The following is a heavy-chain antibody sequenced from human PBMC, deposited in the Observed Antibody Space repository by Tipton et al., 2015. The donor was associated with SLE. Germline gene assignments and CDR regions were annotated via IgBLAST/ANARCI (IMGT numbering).Heavy chain of an antibody. V-gene: IGHV4-59*01. CDR3: ARDRRGWYFDL. CDR1: GGSISSYY. J-gene: IGHJ2*01. CDR2: IYYSGST. D-gene: IGHD3-10*01. Sequence: TLSLTCTVAGGSISSYYWTWIRQPPGKGLEWIGYIYYSGSTNYNPSLKSRLTMSVDTSKNQLSLKLSSVTAADTAVYYCARDRRGWYFDLWGRGTLVTVSS.